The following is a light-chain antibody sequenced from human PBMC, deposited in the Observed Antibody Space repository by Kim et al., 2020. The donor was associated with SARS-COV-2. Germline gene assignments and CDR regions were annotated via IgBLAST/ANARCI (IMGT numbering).Light chain of an antibody. Sequence: IVMTQSPATLSVSPGERVTLSCRASQSVKNRLAWYQQRPGQAPRLLIYGASTRATDISARFSGSGSGTEFTLTIRSLQSEDLAVYYCQQYNDWHLLTFGGGTKVDIK. V-gene: IGKV3-15*01. CDR2: GAS. J-gene: IGKJ4*01. CDR3: QQYNDWHLLT. CDR1: QSVKNR.